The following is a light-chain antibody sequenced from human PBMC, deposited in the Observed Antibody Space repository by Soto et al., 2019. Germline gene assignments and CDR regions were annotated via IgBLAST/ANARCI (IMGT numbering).Light chain of an antibody. CDR1: SSDVGGYDY. J-gene: IGLJ1*01. V-gene: IGLV2-14*01. CDR2: EVS. Sequence: QSALTQPASVSGSPGQSITISCTGTSSDVGGYDYVSWYQLHPGTAPKLMVFEVSNRPSGVSYRFSGSKSGNTASLTISGLQAEDEADYFCSSYSISTAYLFGTGTKGTVL. CDR3: SSYSISTAYL.